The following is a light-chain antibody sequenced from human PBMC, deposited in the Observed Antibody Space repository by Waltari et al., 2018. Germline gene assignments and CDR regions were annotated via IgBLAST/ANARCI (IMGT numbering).Light chain of an antibody. V-gene: IGKV4-1*01. J-gene: IGKJ1*01. CDR1: QSILYRSNNKNY. CDR3: QQYYTTPSWT. CDR2: WAS. Sequence: DIVVTQSPDSLAVSLGERAAINSKSSQSILYRSNNKNYLAWFQQKPGQPPKLLIYWASTRESGVPDRFSGSGSGTDFTLTIDSLQAEDVAVYYCQQYYTTPSWTFGQGTKVEIK.